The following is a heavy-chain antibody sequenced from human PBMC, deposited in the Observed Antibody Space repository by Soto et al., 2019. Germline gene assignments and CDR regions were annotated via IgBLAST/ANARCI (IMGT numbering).Heavy chain of an antibody. D-gene: IGHD3-3*01. V-gene: IGHV3-23*01. J-gene: IGHJ3*02. Sequence: GGSLRLSCAASGFTFSSYAMSWVRQAPGKGLEWVSAISGSGGSTYYADSVKGQLTISRDNSKNTLYLQMNSLRAEDTAVYYCSKDTGDRFLAFDIWGQGTMVTVSS. CDR2: ISGSGGST. CDR1: GFTFSSYA. CDR3: SKDTGDRFLAFDI.